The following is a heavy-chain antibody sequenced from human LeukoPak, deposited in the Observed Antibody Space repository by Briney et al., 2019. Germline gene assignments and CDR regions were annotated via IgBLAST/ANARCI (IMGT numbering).Heavy chain of an antibody. CDR2: IYYSGST. Sequence: SETLSLTCTVSGGSISSSSYYWGWIRQPPGKGLEWIGSIYYSGSTYYNPSLKSRVTISVDRSKNQFSLKLSSVTAADTAVYYCARVSPFTIWGGAFDIWGQGTMVTVSS. J-gene: IGHJ3*02. D-gene: IGHD3-9*01. CDR3: ARVSPFTIWGGAFDI. CDR1: GGSISSSSYY. V-gene: IGHV4-39*07.